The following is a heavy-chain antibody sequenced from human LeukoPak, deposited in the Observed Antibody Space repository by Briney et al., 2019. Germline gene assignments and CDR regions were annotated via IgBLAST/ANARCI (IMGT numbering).Heavy chain of an antibody. CDR2: IYYSGST. V-gene: IGHV4-34*01. CDR3: ARLSMVRGEIY. J-gene: IGHJ4*02. CDR1: GGSFSGYY. Sequence: SETLSLTCAVYGGSFSGYYWSWIRQPPGKGLEWIGSIYYSGSTYYNPSLKSRVTISVDTSKNQFSLKLSSVTAADTAVYYCARLSMVRGEIYWGQGTLVTVSS. D-gene: IGHD3-10*01.